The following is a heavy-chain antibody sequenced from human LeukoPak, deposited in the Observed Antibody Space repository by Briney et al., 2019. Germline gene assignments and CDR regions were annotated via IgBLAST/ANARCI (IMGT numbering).Heavy chain of an antibody. J-gene: IGHJ4*02. Sequence: PPGGSLRLSCSASGFTFSTYAMHWVRQAPGKGLEYVSTISRNGDGTYYADSVKGRFTISRDNSKNTLFLQMSSLRAEDTAVYYCVKDHGLGNSWRNYFDYWGQGTLVTVSS. D-gene: IGHD6-13*01. CDR1: GFTFSTYA. CDR3: VKDHGLGNSWRNYFDY. CDR2: ISRNGDGT. V-gene: IGHV3-64D*09.